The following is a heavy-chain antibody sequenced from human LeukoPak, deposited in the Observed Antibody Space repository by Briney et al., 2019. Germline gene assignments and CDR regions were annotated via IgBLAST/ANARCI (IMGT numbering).Heavy chain of an antibody. CDR1: GGSISRSSYY. V-gene: IGHV4-39*07. Sequence: SETLSLTCTISGGSISRSSYYWGWIRQPPGKGLEWIGSLYYSGNTYYNPSLKSRVTISGDTSKNQFSLKLSSVTAADTAVYYCASQRPDTLSDNWFDPWGQGTLVTVSS. CDR3: ASQRPDTLSDNWFDP. CDR2: LYYSGNT. D-gene: IGHD2-2*02. J-gene: IGHJ5*02.